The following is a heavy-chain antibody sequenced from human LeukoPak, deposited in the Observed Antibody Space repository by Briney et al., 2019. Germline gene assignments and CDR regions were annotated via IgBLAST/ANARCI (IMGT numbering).Heavy chain of an antibody. V-gene: IGHV3-23*01. CDR3: AKRGGLPPLDYYYYYMDV. CDR2: ISGSGGST. J-gene: IGHJ6*03. Sequence: GGSLRLSCAASGFTFSSFAMSWVRQAPGKGLEWVSAISGSGGSTYYADSVKGRFTISRDNFKNTLHLEMNSLRAEDTAVYYCAKRGGLPPLDYYYYYMDVWGKGTTVTVSS. D-gene: IGHD2-21*02. CDR1: GFTFSSFA.